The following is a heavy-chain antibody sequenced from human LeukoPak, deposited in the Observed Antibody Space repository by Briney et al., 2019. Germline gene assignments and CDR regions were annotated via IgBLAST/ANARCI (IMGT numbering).Heavy chain of an antibody. CDR1: RFTFSGQT. CDR2: IDGSDNKM. J-gene: IGHJ4*02. D-gene: IGHD2-2*01. V-gene: IGHV3-21*01. CDR3: AKEGRSTTPGY. Sequence: PGGSLTLSCAASRFTFSGQTMDWVRQAPGKGLEWVSSIDGSDNKMYYRDSVKGRFTISRDNARNSLYLQMNSLRVEDTAVYYCAKEGRSTTPGYWGQGTLVTVSS.